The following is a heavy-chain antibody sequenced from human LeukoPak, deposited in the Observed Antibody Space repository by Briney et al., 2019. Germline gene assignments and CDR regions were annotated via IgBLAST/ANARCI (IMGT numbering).Heavy chain of an antibody. CDR1: GYIFTAYY. V-gene: IGHV1-2*02. D-gene: IGHD3-10*01. J-gene: IGHJ4*02. CDR2: INGNSGGT. CDR3: ARGGHYYGPIDLIDY. Sequence: ASVKVSCKASGYIFTAYYMHWVRQAPGQGPEWMGWINGNSGGTNYARKFRGRVTMTRDTSITTAYMEVSGLRSDDTAVYYCARGGHYYGPIDLIDYWGQGTLVTVSS.